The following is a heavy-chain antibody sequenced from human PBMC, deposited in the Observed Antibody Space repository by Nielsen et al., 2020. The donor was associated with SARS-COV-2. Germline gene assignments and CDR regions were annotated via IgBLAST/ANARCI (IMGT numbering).Heavy chain of an antibody. Sequence: GESLKISCAASGFTFSSYAMSWVRQAPGKGLEWVSAISGSGGSTYYADSVKGRFTISRDNSKNTLYLQMNSLRAEDTAVYYCAKGGTGVAVTAIPSYYYYMDVWGKGTTVTVSS. J-gene: IGHJ6*03. D-gene: IGHD2-21*02. CDR2: ISGSGGST. V-gene: IGHV3-23*01. CDR1: GFTFSSYA. CDR3: AKGGTGVAVTAIPSYYYYMDV.